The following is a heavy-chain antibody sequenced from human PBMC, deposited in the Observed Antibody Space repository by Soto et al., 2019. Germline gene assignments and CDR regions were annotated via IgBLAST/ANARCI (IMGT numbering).Heavy chain of an antibody. CDR2: VLHTGNT. V-gene: IGHV4-39*02. CDR3: DAVTAVRPILDY. J-gene: IGHJ4*02. D-gene: IGHD2-21*02. CDR1: GGSISDSTFY. Sequence: APLSLTCSVSGGSISDSTFYWGWIRQTPGKGLEWIGSVLHTGNTYYSPSFKSRLSISVDKSQNSFSLTLNAATAADTAVYYCDAVTAVRPILDYRGQGVPVTAPQ.